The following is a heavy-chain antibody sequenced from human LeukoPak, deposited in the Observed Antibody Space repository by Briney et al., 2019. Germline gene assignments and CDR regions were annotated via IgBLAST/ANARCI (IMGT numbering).Heavy chain of an antibody. CDR3: ARTYWSGYYSWFDP. CDR2: IYYSGST. Sequence: SETLSLTCTVSGGSISSYYWSWIRQPPGKGLEWIGYIYYSGSTNYNPSLKSRVTISVDTSKNQFSLKLSSVTAADTAVYYCARTYWSGYYSWFDPWGQGTLVTVS. V-gene: IGHV4-59*01. J-gene: IGHJ5*02. D-gene: IGHD3-3*01. CDR1: GGSISSYY.